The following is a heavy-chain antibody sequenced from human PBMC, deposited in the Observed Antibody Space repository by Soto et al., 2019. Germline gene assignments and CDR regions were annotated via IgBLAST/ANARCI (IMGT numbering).Heavy chain of an antibody. D-gene: IGHD3-10*01. V-gene: IGHV4-59*01. CDR2: IYYSGST. CDR3: ARVRFPGGMDV. J-gene: IGHJ6*02. Sequence: PSETLSLTCTVSGGSISSYYWSWIRQPPGKGLEWIGYIYYSGSTNYNPSLKSRVTISVDTSKNQFSLKLSSVTAADTAVYYCARVRFPGGMDVWGQGTTVTVSS. CDR1: GGSISSYY.